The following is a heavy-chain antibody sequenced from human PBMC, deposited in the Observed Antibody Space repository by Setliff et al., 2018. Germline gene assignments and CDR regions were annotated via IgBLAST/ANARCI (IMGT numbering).Heavy chain of an antibody. CDR3: SRLVRFCTRTSCQRLSGGEF. J-gene: IGHJ4*02. CDR2: IGAYTGNT. Sequence: ASVKVSCKASGDTFNTYTLSWVRQAPGQGLEWMGWIGAYTGNTNYAQKFQGRVTLTTDTSTSTAYMELRSLGSDDTAVYFCSRLVRFCTRTSCQRLSGGEFWGQGTLVTVSS. D-gene: IGHD2-8*01. CDR1: GDTFNTYT. V-gene: IGHV1-18*01.